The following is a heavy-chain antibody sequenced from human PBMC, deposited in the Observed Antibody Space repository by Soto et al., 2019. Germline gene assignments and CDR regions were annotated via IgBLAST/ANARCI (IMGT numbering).Heavy chain of an antibody. Sequence: ASVKVSCKASGYTFTSYGISWVRQAPGQGLEWMGWISAYNGNTNDAQKLQGRVTMTTDTSTSKAYMELRRLRSDDTDVYYRARIRGQQPAYYGMDVWGQGATVTVSS. CDR2: ISAYNGNT. J-gene: IGHJ6*02. CDR1: GYTFTSYG. V-gene: IGHV1-18*04. D-gene: IGHD6-13*01. CDR3: ARIRGQQPAYYGMDV.